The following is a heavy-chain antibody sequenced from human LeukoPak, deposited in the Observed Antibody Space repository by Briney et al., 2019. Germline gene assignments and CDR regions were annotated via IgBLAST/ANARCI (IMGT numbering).Heavy chain of an antibody. V-gene: IGHV3-21*04. J-gene: IGHJ4*02. CDR2: ISSSSSYI. D-gene: IGHD3-10*01. Sequence: PGGSLRLSCAASGFTFSSYSMNWVRQAPGKGLEWVSSISSSSSYIYYADSVQGRFTISRDNSKNTLDLQMNSLRVDDTAVYYCAKSDGSGSYDHWGQGTLVTVSS. CDR3: AKSDGSGSYDH. CDR1: GFTFSSYS.